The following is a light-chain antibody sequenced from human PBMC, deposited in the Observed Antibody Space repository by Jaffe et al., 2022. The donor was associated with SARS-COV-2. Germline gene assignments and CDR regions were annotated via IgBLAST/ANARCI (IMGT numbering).Light chain of an antibody. CDR1: SSNIGRDY. V-gene: IGLV1-47*01. CDR2: RNN. J-gene: IGLJ2*01. Sequence: QSVLTQPPSASGTPGQGVTISCSGSSSNIGRDYVYWYRQLPGTAPKLLIYRNNERPSGVPDRFSGSKSGTSASLAISGLRSEDEADYYCAAWDDSLSGVIFGGGTKLTVL. CDR3: AAWDDSLSGVI.